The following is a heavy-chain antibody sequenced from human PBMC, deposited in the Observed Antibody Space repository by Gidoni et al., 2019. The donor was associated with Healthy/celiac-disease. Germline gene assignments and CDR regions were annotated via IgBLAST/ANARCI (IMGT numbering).Heavy chain of an antibody. CDR2: IWYDGSNK. Sequence: QVQLVESGGGVVQPGRSLRLSCAASGFPFSSFGMHWVRQAPGQGLEWVAVIWYDGSNKYYADAVKGRFTSSRDNSKNTLYLQMNSLRAEDTAVYYCAREKVAATLDRAPYFDYWGQGTLVTVSS. V-gene: IGHV3-33*01. J-gene: IGHJ4*02. CDR1: GFPFSSFG. D-gene: IGHD2-15*01. CDR3: AREKVAATLDRAPYFDY.